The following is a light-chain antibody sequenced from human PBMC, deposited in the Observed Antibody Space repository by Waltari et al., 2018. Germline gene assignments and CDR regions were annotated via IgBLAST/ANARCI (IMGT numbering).Light chain of an antibody. CDR3: NSYTIISPLDV. CDR2: DVY. Sequence: QSALTQPASVSGSPGQSITLPCPGTRRAVARYKYASRSQHHPGKAPRLLIYDVYVRPSGVSNRFSGSKSGNTATLTISGLQAEDEADYYCNSYTIISPLDVFGTGTKVTVL. J-gene: IGLJ1*01. CDR1: RRAVARYKY. V-gene: IGLV2-14*03.